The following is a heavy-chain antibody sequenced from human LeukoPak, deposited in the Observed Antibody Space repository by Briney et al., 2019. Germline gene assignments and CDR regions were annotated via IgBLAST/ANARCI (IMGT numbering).Heavy chain of an antibody. J-gene: IGHJ2*01. CDR3: TTVVTRTPGWYFDL. CDR2: IKSKSDGETT. Sequence: GGSQRLSCAASGFTFSNAWMSWVRQAPGEGLEWVGRIKSKSDGETTDYAAPVKGRFTISRDDSKNTLYLQMRSLKTEDTAVYYCTTVVTRTPGWYFDLWGRGALVTVSS. V-gene: IGHV3-15*01. D-gene: IGHD4-17*01. CDR1: GFTFSNAW.